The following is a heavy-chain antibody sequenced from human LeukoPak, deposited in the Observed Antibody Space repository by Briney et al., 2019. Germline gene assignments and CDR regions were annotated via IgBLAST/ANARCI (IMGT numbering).Heavy chain of an antibody. J-gene: IGHJ5*02. CDR3: ASGLGYCSSNTCS. Sequence: ASVKVSCKASGYTFISYYIHWVRQAPGQGLEWMGIINPSGGSTNYAQKFQGRVTMTRDTSTSTVFMELSSLRSDDTAVYYCASGLGYCSSNTCSWGQGTLVTVSS. CDR1: GYTFISYY. CDR2: INPSGGST. V-gene: IGHV1-46*01. D-gene: IGHD2-2*01.